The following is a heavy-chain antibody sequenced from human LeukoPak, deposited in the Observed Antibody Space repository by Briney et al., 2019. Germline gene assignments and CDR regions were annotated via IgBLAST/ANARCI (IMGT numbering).Heavy chain of an antibody. D-gene: IGHD1-26*01. Sequence: GGSLRLSCAASGFTFSTYLMSWVRQAPGKGLEWVSSIGTSGSYIYYTDSVKGRYTISRDNAKNSLYLQMNSLRAEDTAVYYCAKEGGVYSTPYYMDVWGKGTTVTVSS. J-gene: IGHJ6*03. CDR3: AKEGGVYSTPYYMDV. V-gene: IGHV3-21*01. CDR1: GFTFSTYL. CDR2: IGTSGSYI.